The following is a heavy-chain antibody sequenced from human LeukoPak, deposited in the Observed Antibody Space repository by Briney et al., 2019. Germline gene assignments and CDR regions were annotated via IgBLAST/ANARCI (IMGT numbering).Heavy chain of an antibody. Sequence: GGFLRLSCAASGFTFGTYGMHWVRQAPGKGLEWVAVIWYDGSKKYYADSVKGRFTISRDTSKSTLYLQMNSLRAEDTAVYYCAKDRGSQAPPDYWGQGTLVTVSS. D-gene: IGHD3-10*01. CDR1: GFTFGTYG. CDR2: IWYDGSKK. J-gene: IGHJ4*02. CDR3: AKDRGSQAPPDY. V-gene: IGHV3-33*06.